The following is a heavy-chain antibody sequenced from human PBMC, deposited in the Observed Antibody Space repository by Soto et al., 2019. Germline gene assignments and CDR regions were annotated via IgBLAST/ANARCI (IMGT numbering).Heavy chain of an antibody. CDR3: ARTHYSMDV. V-gene: IGHV4-34*01. CDR2: IHHRGNT. J-gene: IGHJ6*03. Sequence: QVQLQQWGAGLLKPSETLSLTCAVYGGSFSDFHWSWIRQPPGKGLEWIGEIHHRGNTNYNPSLRSRVTISVDTSQSQFSLKMTSVTAADTAVYYCARTHYSMDVWDKGTTVTVSS. CDR1: GGSFSDFH.